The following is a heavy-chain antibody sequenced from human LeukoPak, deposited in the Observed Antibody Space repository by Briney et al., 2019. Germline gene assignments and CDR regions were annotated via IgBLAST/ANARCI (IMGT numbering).Heavy chain of an antibody. V-gene: IGHV4-61*08. D-gene: IGHD1-26*01. CDR3: ARGGGSGDIDY. Sequence: SETLSLTCTVSGGSISSGDYYWRWIRQPPGKGLEWIGYIYYSGSTNYNPSLKSRVTISVDTSKNQFSLKLSSVTAADTAVYYCARGGGSGDIDYWGQGTLVTVSS. CDR1: GGSISSGDYY. CDR2: IYYSGST. J-gene: IGHJ4*02.